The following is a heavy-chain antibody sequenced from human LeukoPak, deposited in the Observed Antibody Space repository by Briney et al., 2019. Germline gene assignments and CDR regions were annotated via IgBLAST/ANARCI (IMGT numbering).Heavy chain of an antibody. CDR2: IDPSGGST. J-gene: IGHJ4*02. V-gene: IGHV1-46*01. CDR1: GYTFTYYY. Sequence: GASVKVSCKASGYTFTYYYMHWVRQAPGQGLEWMGIIDPSGGSTSYAQNFQGRVTMARDTSTSTVYMELSSLRSEDTAVYYCARVGMATRTRDFDYWGQGTLVTVSS. D-gene: IGHD5-24*01. CDR3: ARVGMATRTRDFDY.